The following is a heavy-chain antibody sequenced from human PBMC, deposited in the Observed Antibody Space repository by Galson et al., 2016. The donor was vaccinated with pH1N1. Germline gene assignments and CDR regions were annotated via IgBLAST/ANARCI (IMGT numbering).Heavy chain of an antibody. CDR3: AREVWLRRGYYIDH. J-gene: IGHJ4*02. V-gene: IGHV6-1*01. D-gene: IGHD3-3*01. Sequence: CPISGDSVSSSSDTWNWIRQSPRRGLEWLGRIYHRSKWYYEYAPSLQGRLRISPDTSSNQMSLHLNSVTLDDAAVYYCAREVWLRRGYYIDHWGQGSLVTVSS. CDR1: GDSVSSSSDT. CDR2: IYHRSKWYY.